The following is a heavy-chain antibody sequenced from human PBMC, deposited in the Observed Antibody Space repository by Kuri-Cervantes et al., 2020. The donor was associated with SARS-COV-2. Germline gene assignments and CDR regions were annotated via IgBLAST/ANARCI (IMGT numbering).Heavy chain of an antibody. CDR2: IYVHRT. Sequence: GGSRRLSVAASGFTVSDYYMTWVRQAPGKGLEWVSVIYVHRTEYADSVKGRFTISRDNSKNTLYLQMDSLTTEDTAVYYCARESSSSLNYYYGMDIWGQGTSVTVSS. D-gene: IGHD6-6*01. CDR1: GFTVSDYY. CDR3: ARESSSSLNYYYGMDI. J-gene: IGHJ6*02. V-gene: IGHV3-53*05.